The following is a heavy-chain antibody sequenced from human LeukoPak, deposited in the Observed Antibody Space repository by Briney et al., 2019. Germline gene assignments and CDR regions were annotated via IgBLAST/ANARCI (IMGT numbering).Heavy chain of an antibody. Sequence: ASVKVSCKASGYTFTSYAMHWVRQAPGQRLEWMGWINAGNGNTKYSQKFQGRVTITRDTSASTAYMELSSLRSEDTAVYYCAIKKGGFRSPGSWFDPWGQGTLVTVSS. D-gene: IGHD5-12*01. J-gene: IGHJ5*02. CDR2: INAGNGNT. CDR3: AIKKGGFRSPGSWFDP. CDR1: GYTFTSYA. V-gene: IGHV1-3*01.